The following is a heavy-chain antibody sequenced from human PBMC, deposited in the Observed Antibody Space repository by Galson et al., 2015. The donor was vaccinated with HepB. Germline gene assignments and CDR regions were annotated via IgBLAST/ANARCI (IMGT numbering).Heavy chain of an antibody. CDR3: VRGALVVAVGATQNNWFDP. Sequence: SVKVSCKASGYTFPTYSITWVRQAPGQGLEWMGGISPYNRDTKYARKFQGRVTMTTDTFTSTAYMELRSLRSDDTAFYYCVRGALVVAVGATQNNWFDPWGRGTLVTVSS. V-gene: IGHV1-18*01. CDR2: ISPYNRDT. J-gene: IGHJ5*02. CDR1: GYTFPTYS. D-gene: IGHD2-15*01.